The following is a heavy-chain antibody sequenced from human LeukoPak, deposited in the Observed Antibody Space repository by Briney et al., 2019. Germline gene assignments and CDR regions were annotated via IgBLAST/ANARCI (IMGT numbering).Heavy chain of an antibody. D-gene: IGHD6-13*01. V-gene: IGHV1-18*04. CDR3: ARGRAAAGQSYYYYYMDV. CDR1: GYTFTSNY. Sequence: ASVKVSCKASGYTFTSNYMHWVRQAPGQGLEWMGWISAYNGNTNYAQKLQGRVTMTTDTSTSTAYMELRSLRSDDTAVYYCARGRAAAGQSYYYYYMDVWGKGTTVTISS. J-gene: IGHJ6*03. CDR2: ISAYNGNT.